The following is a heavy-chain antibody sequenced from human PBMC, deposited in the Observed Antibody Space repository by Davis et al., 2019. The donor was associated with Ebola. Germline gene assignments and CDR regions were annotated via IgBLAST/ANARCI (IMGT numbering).Heavy chain of an antibody. CDR1: GGSISSYY. Sequence: MPSETLSLTCTVSGGSISSYYWSWIRQPPGKGLEWIGYIYYSGSTNYNPSRKSRVTISVATSKNQFSLKLSAVTAADTAVYYCARGLGLRCSSTSCSTLGMDVWGQGTTVTVSS. CDR2: IYYSGST. J-gene: IGHJ6*02. CDR3: ARGLGLRCSSTSCSTLGMDV. D-gene: IGHD2-2*01. V-gene: IGHV4-59*12.